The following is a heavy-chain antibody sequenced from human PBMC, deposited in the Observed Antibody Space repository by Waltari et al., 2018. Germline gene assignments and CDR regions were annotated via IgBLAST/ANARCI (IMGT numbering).Heavy chain of an antibody. CDR3: ARDGYYYDSSGYYYGTDAFDI. V-gene: IGHV4-39*07. D-gene: IGHD3-22*01. CDR1: GGSISSSSYY. J-gene: IGHJ3*02. CDR2: IYYSGST. Sequence: QLQLQESGPGLVKPSETLSLTCTVSGGSISSSSYYWGWIRQPPGTGREWIGSIYYSGSTYYNPSLKSRVTISVDTSKNQFSLKLSSVTAADTAVYYCARDGYYYDSSGYYYGTDAFDIWGQGTMVTVSS.